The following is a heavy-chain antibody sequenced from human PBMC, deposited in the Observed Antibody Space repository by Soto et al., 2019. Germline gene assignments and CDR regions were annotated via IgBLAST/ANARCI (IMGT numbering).Heavy chain of an antibody. D-gene: IGHD3-3*01. CDR2: ISYDGSNK. CDR3: AKETVEYYFDY. CDR1: GFTFSIYG. J-gene: IGHJ4*02. V-gene: IGHV3-30*18. Sequence: GGSLRLSCAASGFTFSIYGMHWVRQAPGKGLEWVAVISYDGSNKYYADSVKGRFTISRDNSKNTLYLQMNSPRGEDTAVYYCAKETVEYYFDYWGQGTLVTVSS.